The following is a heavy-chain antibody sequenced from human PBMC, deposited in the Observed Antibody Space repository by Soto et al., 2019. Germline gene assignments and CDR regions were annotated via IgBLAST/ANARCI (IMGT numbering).Heavy chain of an antibody. Sequence: VDSLKISCKGSGYSFTSYWISWVRQMPGKGLEWMGRIDPSDSYTNYSPSFQGHVTISADKSISTAYLQWSSLKASDTAMYYCARHNPRYYYYGMDVWGQGTTVTVSS. CDR2: IDPSDSYT. D-gene: IGHD1-1*01. J-gene: IGHJ6*02. CDR3: ARHNPRYYYYGMDV. V-gene: IGHV5-10-1*01. CDR1: GYSFTSYW.